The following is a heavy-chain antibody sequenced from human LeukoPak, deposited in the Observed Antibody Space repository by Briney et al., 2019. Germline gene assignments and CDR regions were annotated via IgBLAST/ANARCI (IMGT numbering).Heavy chain of an antibody. Sequence: GASVKVSCKASGYTFTSYYMHWVRQAPGQGLEWMGIINPSGGRTNYAQKFQGRVTMTRDTSTSTVYMELSSLRSEDTAVYYCARVAFGESSAQIYYVDVWGKGTTVTISS. V-gene: IGHV1-46*01. CDR2: INPSGGRT. J-gene: IGHJ6*03. CDR1: GYTFTSYY. CDR3: ARVAFGESSAQIYYVDV. D-gene: IGHD3-10*01.